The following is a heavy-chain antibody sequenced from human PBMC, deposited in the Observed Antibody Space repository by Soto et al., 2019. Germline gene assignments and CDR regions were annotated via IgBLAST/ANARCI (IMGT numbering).Heavy chain of an antibody. CDR3: ARDDTNYLKDIVVVPAAKGMDV. CDR2: IIPIFGTA. D-gene: IGHD2-2*01. J-gene: IGHJ6*02. Sequence: SVKVSCKASGGTFSSYAISWVRQAPGQGLEWMGGIIPIFGTANYAQKFQGRVTITADESTSTAYMELSSLRSEDTAVYYCARDDTNYLKDIVVVPAAKGMDVWGQGTTVTGSS. CDR1: GGTFSSYA. V-gene: IGHV1-69*13.